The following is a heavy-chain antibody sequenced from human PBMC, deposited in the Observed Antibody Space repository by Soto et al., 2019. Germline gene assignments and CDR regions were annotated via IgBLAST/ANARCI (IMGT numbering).Heavy chain of an antibody. CDR3: ARGSLFGDYGGLDD. Sequence: SVKVSCKVSGGSFSNYAISCVRQAPGQGLEWMGGIIPMITSPNYAQKFQDRVTITADESTTTAYMRLSSLTYDDTAVYYCARGSLFGDYGGLDDWGQGTLVTVSS. V-gene: IGHV1-69*13. CDR1: GGSFSNYA. J-gene: IGHJ4*02. D-gene: IGHD4-17*01. CDR2: IIPMITSP.